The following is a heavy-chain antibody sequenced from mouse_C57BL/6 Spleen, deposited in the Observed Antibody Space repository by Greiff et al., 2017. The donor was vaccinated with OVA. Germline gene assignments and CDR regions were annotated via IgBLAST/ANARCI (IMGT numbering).Heavy chain of an antibody. J-gene: IGHJ3*01. D-gene: IGHD4-1*01. V-gene: IGHV6-3*01. CDR1: GFTFSNYW. Sequence: EVKLVESGGGLVQPGGSMKLSCVASGFTFSNYWMNWVRQSPEKGLEWVAQIRLKSDNYATHYAESVKGRFTISRDDSKSSVYLQMNNLRAEDIGIYYCTGLGVAWFAYWGQGTLVTVSA. CDR2: IRLKSDNYAT. CDR3: TGLGVAWFAY.